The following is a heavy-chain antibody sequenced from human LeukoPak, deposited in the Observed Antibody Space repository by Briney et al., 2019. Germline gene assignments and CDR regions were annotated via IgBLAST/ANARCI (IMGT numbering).Heavy chain of an antibody. Sequence: GGSLRLSCAASGFTVSSNDMSWVRQAPGKGLEWVSVIYSGGSPYYADSVKGRFTISRDNSKNTLYLQMNSLRAEDTAVYYCAKGGRITIFGVADYYYYYMDVWGKGTTVTVSS. D-gene: IGHD3-3*01. V-gene: IGHV3-53*01. CDR3: AKGGRITIFGVADYYYYYMDV. CDR2: IYSGGSP. J-gene: IGHJ6*03. CDR1: GFTVSSND.